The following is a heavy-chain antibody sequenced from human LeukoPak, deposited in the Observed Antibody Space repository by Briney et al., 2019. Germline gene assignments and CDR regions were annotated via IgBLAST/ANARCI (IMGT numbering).Heavy chain of an antibody. CDR3: ARGSPVGDY. J-gene: IGHJ4*02. CDR2: IYDSGET. V-gene: IGHV4-59*01. D-gene: IGHD3-10*01. CDR1: GVALSGFL. Sequence: PETLSLTCAVYGVALSGFLCSCIARPPREGLEWIGDIYDSGETNKNPSLKSRVTNSLDTSKHQFSLKLTSVTAADTAVYHSARGSPVGDYWGQGTLVTVSS.